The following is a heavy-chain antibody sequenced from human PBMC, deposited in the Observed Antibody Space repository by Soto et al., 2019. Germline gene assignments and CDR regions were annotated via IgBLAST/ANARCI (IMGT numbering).Heavy chain of an antibody. CDR3: AKGRRGGYRPITFDY. CDR2: LSGSGGST. CDR1: GFTFSSYA. V-gene: IGHV3-23*01. Sequence: EVQLLESGGGLVQPGGSLRLSCAASGFTFSSYAMSWVRQAPGKGLEWVSSLSGSGGSTYYADSVKGRFTISRDNSKNTLYLQMNSLRAEDTAVYYGAKGRRGGYRPITFDYWGQGTLVTVSS. J-gene: IGHJ4*02. D-gene: IGHD5-12*01.